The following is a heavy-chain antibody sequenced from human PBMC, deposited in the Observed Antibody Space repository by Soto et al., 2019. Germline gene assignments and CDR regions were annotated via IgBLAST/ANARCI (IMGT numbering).Heavy chain of an antibody. D-gene: IGHD3-16*01. CDR2: IYTDGNT. CDR1: GLTVSSSH. J-gene: IGHJ5*02. Sequence: EVQLVDSGGDLVQPGGSLRLSCAASGLTVSSSHMSWVRQAPGKGLEWVSVIYTDGNTFYADSVKGRFTMSRDNSKNRLWLQMNSLRTEDTAVYYCSRGPGGESAGWLDPWGQGTLVTVSS. V-gene: IGHV3-66*01. CDR3: SRGPGGESAGWLDP.